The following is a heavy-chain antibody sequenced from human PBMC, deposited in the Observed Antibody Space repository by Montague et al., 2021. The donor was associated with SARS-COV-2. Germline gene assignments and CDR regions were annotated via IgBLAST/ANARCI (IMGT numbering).Heavy chain of an antibody. V-gene: IGHV6-1*01. CDR1: GDSVSSNSAG. J-gene: IGHJ4*02. D-gene: IGHD3-9*01. Sequence: ISGDSVSSNSAGWNWIRQSPSRGLEWLGRTYYRSKWHNDFAVSVKSRITINPDTSKNQFSLQLNSVTPEDTAVYYCARGLAELRYFDWYHYYFDYWGQGTLVTVSS. CDR3: ARGLAELRYFDWYHYYFDY. CDR2: TYYRSKWHN.